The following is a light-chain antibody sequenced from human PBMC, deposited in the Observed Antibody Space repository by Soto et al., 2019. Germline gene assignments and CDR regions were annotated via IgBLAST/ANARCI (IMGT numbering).Light chain of an antibody. CDR3: AAWDDSLNGPGVV. V-gene: IGLV1-44*01. CDR2: SNN. Sequence: QSVLTQPPSASGTPGQRVTISCSGSSSNIGSNTVNWYQQLPGTAPKLLIYSNNQRPSGVPDRFSGSKSGTSASMAISGLQFEDDADYYCAAWDDSLNGPGVVFGGGTKLTVL. CDR1: SSNIGSNT. J-gene: IGLJ2*01.